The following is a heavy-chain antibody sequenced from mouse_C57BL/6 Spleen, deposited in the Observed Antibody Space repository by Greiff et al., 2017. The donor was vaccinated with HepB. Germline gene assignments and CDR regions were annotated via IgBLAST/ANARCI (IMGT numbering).Heavy chain of an antibody. J-gene: IGHJ3*01. CDR1: GYTFTDSY. D-gene: IGHD1-1*01. V-gene: IGHV1-19*01. CDR3: ARSDYGRSFAD. Sequence: EVQLHQSGPVLVKPGASVKMSCKASGYTFTDSYMNWVKQSHGKSLAWIGVINPYNGGTSYNQKFKGKATLTVDKSSSTASMELNSLTSEDAAVYDCARSDYGRSFADWGQGTLVTVAA. CDR2: INPYNGGT.